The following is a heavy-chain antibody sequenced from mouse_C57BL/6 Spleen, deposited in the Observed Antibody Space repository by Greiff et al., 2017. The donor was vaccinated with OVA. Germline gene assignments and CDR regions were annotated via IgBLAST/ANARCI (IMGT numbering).Heavy chain of an antibody. CDR2: ILPGSGST. CDR3: ARGDYYGSSLDD. CDR1: GYTFTGYW. V-gene: IGHV1-9*01. Sequence: QVQLQQSGAELMKPGASVKLSCKATGYTFTGYWIEWVKQRPGHGLEWIGEILPGSGSTNYNDKFKGKATFTADTSSNTAYMQLSSLTTEDSAIYYCARGDYYGSSLDDWGKGTTLTVSS. J-gene: IGHJ2*01. D-gene: IGHD1-1*01.